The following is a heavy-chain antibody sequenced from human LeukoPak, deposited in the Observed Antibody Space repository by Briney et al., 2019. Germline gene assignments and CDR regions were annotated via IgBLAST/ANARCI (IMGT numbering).Heavy chain of an antibody. CDR3: AKGSTSGFYYFDY. J-gene: IGHJ4*02. D-gene: IGHD5-12*01. Sequence: GGSLRLSCAASGFTFSNYGMHWVRQAPGEGLEWVAVKSYDGRNIYYADSVKGRFTISRDNSMHTVNLQMNSLRPEDTAVYYCAKGSTSGFYYFDYWGQGTLVTVSS. CDR1: GFTFSNYG. V-gene: IGHV3-30*18. CDR2: KSYDGRNI.